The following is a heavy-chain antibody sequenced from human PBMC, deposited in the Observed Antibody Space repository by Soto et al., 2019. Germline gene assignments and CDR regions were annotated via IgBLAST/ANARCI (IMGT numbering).Heavy chain of an antibody. CDR1: GYTFSDHD. CDR3: ARVGGNWNDDYFDY. J-gene: IGHJ4*02. CDR2: MNPNSGDT. V-gene: IGHV1-8*01. D-gene: IGHD1-1*01. Sequence: QVQLVQSGAEVKKSGASVKVSCKASGYTFSDHDINWVRQASGQGPEWLGWMNPNSGDTGYAQNFQGRVTMTRDTFKRTAYMALSSLRSEDTAVYYCARVGGNWNDDYFDYWGQGTLVTVSS.